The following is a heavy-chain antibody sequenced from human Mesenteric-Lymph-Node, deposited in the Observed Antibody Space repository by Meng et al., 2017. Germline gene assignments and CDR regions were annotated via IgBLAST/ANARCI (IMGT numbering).Heavy chain of an antibody. V-gene: IGHV3-23*01. CDR3: ARASQITEFEY. CDR2: ISGSGGST. D-gene: IGHD1-20*01. Sequence: GESLKISCEASGFTFSSYAMSWVRQAPGKGLEWVSAISGSGGSTYYADSVKGRFTISRDNAKNSLYLQMNSLRAEDTAVYYCARASQITEFEYWGQGTLVTVSS. CDR1: GFTFSSYA. J-gene: IGHJ4*02.